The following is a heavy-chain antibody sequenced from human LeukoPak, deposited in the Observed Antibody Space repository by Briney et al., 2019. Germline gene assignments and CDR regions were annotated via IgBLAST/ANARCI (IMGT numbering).Heavy chain of an antibody. J-gene: IGHJ5*02. CDR1: GGSISSGDYY. D-gene: IGHD6-13*01. CDR2: IYYSGST. V-gene: IGHV4-30-4*01. Sequence: SQTLSLTCTVSGGSISSGDYYWSWIRQPPGKGLEWIGYIYYSGSTYYNPSLKSRVTISVDTSKNQFSLKLSSVTAADTAVYYCARDRAQYSSSWYGIWFDPWGQGTLVTVSS. CDR3: ARDRAQYSSSWYGIWFDP.